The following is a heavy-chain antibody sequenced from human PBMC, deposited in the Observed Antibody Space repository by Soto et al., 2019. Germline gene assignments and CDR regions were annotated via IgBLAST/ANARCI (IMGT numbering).Heavy chain of an antibody. CDR1: GYTFTGYY. D-gene: IGHD2-8*01. CDR3: ARDRGDCTNGVCLAYYFDY. J-gene: IGHJ4*02. CDR2: INPNSGGT. Sequence: ASVKVSCKASGYTFTGYYMHWVRQAPGQGLEWMGWINPNSGGTNYAQKFQGWVTMTRDTSISTAYMELSRLRSDDTAVYYCARDRGDCTNGVCLAYYFDYWGQGTLVTVSS. V-gene: IGHV1-2*04.